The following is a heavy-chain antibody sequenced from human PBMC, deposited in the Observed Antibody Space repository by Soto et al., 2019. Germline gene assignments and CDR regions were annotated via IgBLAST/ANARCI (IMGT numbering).Heavy chain of an antibody. V-gene: IGHV5-51*01. CDR2: IYPGESDT. Sequence: GESLKISCKGSGYSFTSYWIGWVRQMTGQGLEWMGIIYPGESDTRYSPSFQGQVTISADKSISTADLQWSSLKASDTAMYYCARQKAPALRIYYYYGMDVWGQGTTVTVSS. J-gene: IGHJ6*02. CDR3: ARQKAPALRIYYYYGMDV. D-gene: IGHD4-17*01. CDR1: GYSFTSYW.